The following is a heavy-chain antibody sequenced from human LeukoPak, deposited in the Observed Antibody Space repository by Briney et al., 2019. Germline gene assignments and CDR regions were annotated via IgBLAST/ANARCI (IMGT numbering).Heavy chain of an antibody. Sequence: SVKVPCKASGGTFSSYAISWVRQAPGQGLEWMGRIIPILGIANYAQKFQGRDTITADKSTSTAYMELSSLRSEDTAVYYCARDVDIVVVPAAISGRPNWFDPWGQGTLVTVSS. J-gene: IGHJ5*02. V-gene: IGHV1-69*04. D-gene: IGHD2-2*01. CDR1: GGTFSSYA. CDR3: ARDVDIVVVPAAISGRPNWFDP. CDR2: IIPILGIA.